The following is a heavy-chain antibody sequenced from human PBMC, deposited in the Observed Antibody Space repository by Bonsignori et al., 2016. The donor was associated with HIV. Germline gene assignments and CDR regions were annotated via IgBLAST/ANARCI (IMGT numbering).Heavy chain of an antibody. CDR1: GGSISSNNYY. V-gene: IGHV4-39*07. D-gene: IGHD6-13*01. CDR2: IYYSGST. J-gene: IGHJ4*02. CDR3: ARMAPYSSSWFYYFDC. Sequence: QLQLQESGPGLVKPSETLSLTCTVSGGSISSNNYYWGWIRQPPGKGLEWIGTIYYSGSTYYNPSLKSRVTISVDTSKNQLSLNLSSVTAADTAVYYCARMAPYSSSWFYYFDCWGQGTLVTVSS.